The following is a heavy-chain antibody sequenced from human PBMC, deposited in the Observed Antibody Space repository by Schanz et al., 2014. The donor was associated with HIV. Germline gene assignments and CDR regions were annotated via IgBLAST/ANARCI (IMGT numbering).Heavy chain of an antibody. D-gene: IGHD3-22*01. CDR1: GFTFSNYA. V-gene: IGHV3-23*01. CDR3: AKPEYDSRGNSQSHFDY. CDR2: ISGSGGST. Sequence: EVQMLESGGGSVQPGGSLRLSCAASGFTFSNYAMSWVRQAPGKGLEWVSVISGSGGSTYYADSVKGRFTISRDNSKNTLYLQMTTLRIDDTAVYYCAKPEYDSRGNSQSHFDYWGQGTLVTVSS. J-gene: IGHJ4*02.